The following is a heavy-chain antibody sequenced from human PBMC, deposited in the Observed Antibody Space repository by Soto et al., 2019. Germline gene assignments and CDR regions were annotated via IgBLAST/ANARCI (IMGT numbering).Heavy chain of an antibody. Sequence: QVQLVQSGAEVKKPGASVKVSCKASGYTFTSYAMHWVRQAPGQRLEWMGWINAGNGNTKYSQKFQGRVTITRDTSASTAYMELSSLRSGDTAVYYCARASVGATPMDYWGQGTLVTVSS. V-gene: IGHV1-3*01. CDR1: GYTFTSYA. D-gene: IGHD1-26*01. CDR2: INAGNGNT. CDR3: ARASVGATPMDY. J-gene: IGHJ4*02.